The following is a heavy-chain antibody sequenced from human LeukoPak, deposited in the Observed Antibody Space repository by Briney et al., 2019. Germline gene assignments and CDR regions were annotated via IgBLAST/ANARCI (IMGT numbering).Heavy chain of an antibody. CDR1: GFTFSSFA. CDR3: ARDTYRRSRWSSYYDY. D-gene: IGHD6-13*01. Sequence: GRSLRLSCAASGFTFSSFAMHWVRQAPGKGLEWVAVISYDGSNEYYPDSVKGRFTISRDNSKNMLYLQMNSLRAEDTAVYYCARDTYRRSRWSSYYDYWGQGTLVTVSS. J-gene: IGHJ4*02. V-gene: IGHV3-30*04. CDR2: ISYDGSNE.